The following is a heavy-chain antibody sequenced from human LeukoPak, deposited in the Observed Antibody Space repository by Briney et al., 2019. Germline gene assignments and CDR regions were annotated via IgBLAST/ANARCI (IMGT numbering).Heavy chain of an antibody. V-gene: IGHV3-48*03. CDR1: GLTFSSYE. CDR2: ISSSGSSI. CDR3: ARDSLKFDSSGYYPDAFDI. D-gene: IGHD3-22*01. J-gene: IGHJ3*02. Sequence: GGSLRLSCAASGLTFSSYEMNWVRQAPGKGLEWVSYISSSGSSIYYADSVKGRFTISRDNAKKSLYLQMHSLRAEDTAVYYCARDSLKFDSSGYYPDAFDIWGQGTMVTVSS.